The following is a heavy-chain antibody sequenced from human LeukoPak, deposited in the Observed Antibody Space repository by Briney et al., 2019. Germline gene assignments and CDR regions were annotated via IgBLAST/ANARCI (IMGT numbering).Heavy chain of an antibody. CDR1: GFSLSTSGVG. V-gene: IGHV2-5*02. D-gene: IGHD2-15*01. J-gene: IGHJ4*02. CDR3: AHRREGWRVDY. CDR2: IYWDDDK. Sequence: SGPTLVNPTQTPTLTCTFSGFSLSTSGVGVGWIRQPPGKALEWLALIYWDDDKRYSPFLKSRLTITKDTSKNQVVLTMTNMDPVDTATYYCAHRREGWRVDYWGQGTLVTVSS.